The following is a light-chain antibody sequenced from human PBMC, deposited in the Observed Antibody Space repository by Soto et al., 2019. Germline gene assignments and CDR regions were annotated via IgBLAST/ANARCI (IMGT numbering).Light chain of an antibody. Sequence: DIVMTQSPDSLAASLGERATINCKSSQSVLYSSNNKNYLAWYQQKSGQPPKLLIYWASTRESGVPDRFSGSGSGTDFTLTISSLQAADVAVYYCQQYYSSPWTFGQGTKVEIK. CDR3: QQYYSSPWT. CDR1: QSVLYSSNNKNY. J-gene: IGKJ1*01. CDR2: WAS. V-gene: IGKV4-1*01.